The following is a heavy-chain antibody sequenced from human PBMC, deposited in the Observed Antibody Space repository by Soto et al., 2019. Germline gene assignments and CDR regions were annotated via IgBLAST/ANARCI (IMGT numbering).Heavy chain of an antibody. D-gene: IGHD3-3*01. CDR1: GGTFSSYA. J-gene: IGHJ6*02. Sequence: QVQLVQSGAEVKKPGSSVKVSCKASGGTFSSYAISWVRQAPGQGLEWMGGIIPIFGTANYAQKFQGRVTITADESMSTAYMELSSLRSEDTAVYYCARGTIFGVVNIYGMDVWGQGTTVTVSS. V-gene: IGHV1-69*12. CDR3: ARGTIFGVVNIYGMDV. CDR2: IIPIFGTA.